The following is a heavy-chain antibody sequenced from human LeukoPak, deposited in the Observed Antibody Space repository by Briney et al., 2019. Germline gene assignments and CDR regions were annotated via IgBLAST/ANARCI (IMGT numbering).Heavy chain of an antibody. Sequence: GRSLRLSCAASGFTFSSYGMHWVRQAPGKGLEWVAVISYDGSNKYYADSVKGRFTISRDNSKTTLYLQMNSLRAEDTAVYYCAKGIQLWVNYFDYWGQGTLVTVSS. CDR2: ISYDGSNK. J-gene: IGHJ4*02. D-gene: IGHD5-18*01. CDR3: AKGIQLWVNYFDY. V-gene: IGHV3-30*18. CDR1: GFTFSSYG.